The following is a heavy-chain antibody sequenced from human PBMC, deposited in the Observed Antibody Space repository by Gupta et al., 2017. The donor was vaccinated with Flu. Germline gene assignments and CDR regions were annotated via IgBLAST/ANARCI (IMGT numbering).Heavy chain of an antibody. CDR3: ARTRNERSSSWFQSFDY. CDR1: GFTFSSYG. D-gene: IGHD6-13*01. Sequence: QVQLVESGGGVVQPGRSLRLSCAASGFTFSSYGMHWVRQAPGKGLEWVAVIWYDGSNKYYADSVKGRFTISRDNSKNTLYLQMNSLRAEDTAVYYCARTRNERSSSWFQSFDYWGQGTLVTVSS. CDR2: IWYDGSNK. V-gene: IGHV3-33*01. J-gene: IGHJ4*02.